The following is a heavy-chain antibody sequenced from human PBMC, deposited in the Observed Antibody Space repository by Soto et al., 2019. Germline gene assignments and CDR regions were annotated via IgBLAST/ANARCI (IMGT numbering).Heavy chain of an antibody. V-gene: IGHV4-30-4*01. CDR1: GGSISSGDYY. D-gene: IGHD3-16*02. CDR3: ARETMITFGGVIPIGRYFDY. J-gene: IGHJ4*02. CDR2: IYYSGST. Sequence: SETLSLTCTVSGGSISSGDYYWSWIRQPPGKGLEWIGYIYYSGSTYYNPSLKSRVTISVDTSKNQFSLKLSSVTAADTAVYYCARETMITFGGVIPIGRYFDYWGQGTLVTVSS.